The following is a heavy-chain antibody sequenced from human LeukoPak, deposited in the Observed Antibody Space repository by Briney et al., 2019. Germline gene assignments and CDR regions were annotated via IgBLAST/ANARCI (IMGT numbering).Heavy chain of an antibody. CDR3: GRRAAKGGYYFDY. CDR1: GGSISSSSYY. J-gene: IGHJ4*02. Sequence: PSETLSLTCTVSGGSISSSSYYWGWIRQPPGKGLEWIGSIYYSGSTYYNPSLRSRVPISVDTAKNQFSLKLSSVTAADTAVYYCGRRAAKGGYYFDYWGRGTLVTVSS. V-gene: IGHV4-39*01. CDR2: IYYSGST.